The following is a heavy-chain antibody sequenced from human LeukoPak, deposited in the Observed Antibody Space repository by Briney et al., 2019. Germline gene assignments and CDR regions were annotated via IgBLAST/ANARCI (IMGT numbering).Heavy chain of an antibody. CDR2: MNPNSGNT. CDR3: ARESRCSSTSCPRGYYYYMDV. J-gene: IGHJ6*03. CDR1: GYTFTSYD. D-gene: IGHD2-2*01. V-gene: IGHV1-8*01. Sequence: GPVEVSCKASGYTFTSYDINWVRQATGQGLEWMGWMNPNSGNTGYAQKFQGRVTMTRNTSISTAYMELRSLRSDDTAVYYCARESRCSSTSCPRGYYYYMDVWGKGTTVTISS.